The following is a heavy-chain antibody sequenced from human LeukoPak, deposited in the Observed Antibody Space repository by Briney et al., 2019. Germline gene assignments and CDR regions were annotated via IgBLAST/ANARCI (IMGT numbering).Heavy chain of an antibody. CDR3: AVRNTSSWSPFDF. V-gene: IGHV1-18*01. Sequence: ASVKVSCKASGYTFTNYGISWVGQAPGQGLEWMGWISAYNGDTNYAQKLQGRVTMTTDTSTSTAYMELRSLRSDDTAIYYCAVRNTSSWSPFDFWGQGTLVTVSS. CDR2: ISAYNGDT. CDR1: GYTFTNYG. J-gene: IGHJ4*02. D-gene: IGHD6-13*01.